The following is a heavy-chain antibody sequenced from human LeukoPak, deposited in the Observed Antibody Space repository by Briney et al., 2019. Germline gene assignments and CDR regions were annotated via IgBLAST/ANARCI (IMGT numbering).Heavy chain of an antibody. CDR2: IYPGDSDT. Sequence: GESLKISCKGSGYTFTNYWIGWVRQMPGKGLEFMGIIYPGDSDTRYSPSFQGQVTISADKSISTAYLQWNSLKASDTAMYYCARRGIFGVITGGTWFDPWGQGTLVTVSS. CDR1: GYTFTNYW. D-gene: IGHD3-3*01. V-gene: IGHV5-51*01. CDR3: ARRGIFGVITGGTWFDP. J-gene: IGHJ5*02.